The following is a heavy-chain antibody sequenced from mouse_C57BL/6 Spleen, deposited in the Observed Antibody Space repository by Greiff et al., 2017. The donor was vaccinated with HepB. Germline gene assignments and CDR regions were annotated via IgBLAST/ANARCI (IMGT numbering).Heavy chain of an antibody. D-gene: IGHD1-1*01. J-gene: IGHJ4*01. Sequence: QVQLQQPGAELVRPGSSVKLSCKASGYTFTSYWMDWVKQRPGQGLEWIGNIYPSDSETHYNQKFKDKATLTVDKSSSTAYMQLSSLTSEDSAVYYCARGGKDYYGSSYYAMDYWGQGTSVTVSS. V-gene: IGHV1-61*01. CDR1: GYTFTSYW. CDR2: IYPSDSET. CDR3: ARGGKDYYGSSYYAMDY.